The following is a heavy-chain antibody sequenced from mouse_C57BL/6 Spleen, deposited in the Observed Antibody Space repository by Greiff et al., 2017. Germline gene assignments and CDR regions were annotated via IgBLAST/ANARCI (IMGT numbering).Heavy chain of an antibody. Sequence: QVQLQQSGAELARPGASVKMSCKASGYTFTSYTMHWVKQRPGQGLEWIGYINPSSGYTKYNQKFKDKATLTADKYSSKAYMQLSSLTSEDSAVYYCARASDYYGSSFWYFDVWGTGTTVTVSS. CDR3: ARASDYYGSSFWYFDV. J-gene: IGHJ1*03. D-gene: IGHD1-1*01. V-gene: IGHV1-4*01. CDR1: GYTFTSYT. CDR2: INPSSGYT.